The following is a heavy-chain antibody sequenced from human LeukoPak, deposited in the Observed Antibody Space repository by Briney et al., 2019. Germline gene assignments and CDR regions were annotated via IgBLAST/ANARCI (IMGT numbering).Heavy chain of an antibody. J-gene: IGHJ6*02. CDR1: GYTFTSYG. D-gene: IGHD3-10*01. Sequence: ASVKVSCKASGYTFTSYGISWVRQAPGQGLEWMGWISAYNGNTNYAQKLQGRVTMTTDTSTSTAYMELRSLRSDDTAVYYCARDHMVRGVDSMDVWGQGTTVTVSS. CDR3: ARDHMVRGVDSMDV. V-gene: IGHV1-18*01. CDR2: ISAYNGNT.